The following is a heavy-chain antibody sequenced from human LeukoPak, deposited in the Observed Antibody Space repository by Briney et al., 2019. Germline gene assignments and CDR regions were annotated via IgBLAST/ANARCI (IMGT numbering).Heavy chain of an antibody. Sequence: ASVKVSCKASGYTFTGYYMHWVRQAPGQELEWMGWINPNSGGTNYAQKFQGRVTMTRDTSISTAYMELSRLRSDDTAVYYCARVGYYGSGYYFDYWGQGTLVTVSS. J-gene: IGHJ4*02. V-gene: IGHV1-2*02. CDR1: GYTFTGYY. CDR2: INPNSGGT. CDR3: ARVGYYGSGYYFDY. D-gene: IGHD3-10*01.